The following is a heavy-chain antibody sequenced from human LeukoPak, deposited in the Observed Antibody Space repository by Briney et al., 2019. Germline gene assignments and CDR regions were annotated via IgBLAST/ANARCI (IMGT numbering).Heavy chain of an antibody. V-gene: IGHV4-59*02. J-gene: IGHJ4*02. CDR1: GDSVTNHY. CDR3: AREEGTARNFDS. CDR2: IYYSGSI. Sequence: PSETLSLACIVSGDSVTNHYWSLIRQPPGKGLEWIGYIYYSGSINYNPSLKSRVTISVDTSRNQFSMKLNSVTAADTAVYYCAREEGTARNFDSWGQGTLVTVSS. D-gene: IGHD6-6*01.